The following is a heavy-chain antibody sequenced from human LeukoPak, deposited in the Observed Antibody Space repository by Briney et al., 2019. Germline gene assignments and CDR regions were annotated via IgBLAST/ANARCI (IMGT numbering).Heavy chain of an antibody. J-gene: IGHJ2*01. CDR3: TKASPPGWGAPDL. CDR1: GFTLSDYW. CDR2: ISPDGRNI. D-gene: IGHD1-26*01. Sequence: GGSLRLSCAASGFTLSDYWMNWVRQVPGKGPVWVSHISPDGRNIAYADSVKGRFTISRDNSKNTLYLQMNSLRAEDTAVYYCTKASPPGWGAPDLWGRGTLVTVSS. V-gene: IGHV3-74*01.